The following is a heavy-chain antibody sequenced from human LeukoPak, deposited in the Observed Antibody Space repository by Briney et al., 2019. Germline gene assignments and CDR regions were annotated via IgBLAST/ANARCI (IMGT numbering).Heavy chain of an antibody. CDR3: AKDQAVY. CDR1: GFIFTAYA. Sequence: GGSLRLSCSASGFIFTAYAMFWVRQAPGKGLEYVSAITGNGGSTFYTDSVKGRSTISRDNSKNMLYLQMSSLRAEDTAVYYCAKDQAVYWGEGALVTVSS. J-gene: IGHJ4*02. CDR2: ITGNGGST. V-gene: IGHV3-64D*09.